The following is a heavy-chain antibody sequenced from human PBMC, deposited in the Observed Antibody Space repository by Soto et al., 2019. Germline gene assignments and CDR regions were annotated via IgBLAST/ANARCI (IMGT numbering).Heavy chain of an antibody. J-gene: IGHJ4*02. Sequence: ASVKVSCKASGYTFTSYGISWVRQAPGQGLEWMGWISAYNGNTNYAQKLQGRVTMTTDTSTSTAYMELRSLRSDDTAVYYCARDMGVVVPDGGLDYWGQGTLVTVSS. V-gene: IGHV1-18*01. CDR3: ARDMGVVVPDGGLDY. CDR1: GYTFTSYG. CDR2: ISAYNGNT. D-gene: IGHD2-2*01.